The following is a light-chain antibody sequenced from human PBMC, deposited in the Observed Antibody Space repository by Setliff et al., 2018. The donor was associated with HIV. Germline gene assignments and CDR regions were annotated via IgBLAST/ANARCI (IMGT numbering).Light chain of an antibody. V-gene: IGLV2-11*01. Sequence: QSALTQPRSVSGSPGQSVTISCTGTSSDVGGYKYVSWYQHHPGNAPKLMIYDVSKRPSGVPDRFSGSKSGNTASLTISGLQAEDEADYYCCSYAGSYTHYVFGTGTKVTVL. CDR2: DVS. CDR3: CSYAGSYTHYV. CDR1: SSDVGGYKY. J-gene: IGLJ1*01.